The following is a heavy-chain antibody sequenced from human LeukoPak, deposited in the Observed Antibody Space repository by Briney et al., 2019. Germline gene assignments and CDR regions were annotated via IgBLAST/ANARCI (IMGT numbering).Heavy chain of an antibody. D-gene: IGHD3-22*01. J-gene: IGHJ4*02. Sequence: ASVTVSFKASGYTFTSYGISWVRQAPGQGLEWMGWISAYNGNTNYAQKLQGRVTITTDPSPSPAHMELRSLRSDDTAVYYCARDLGYVSSGYYVSLDYWGQGTLVTVSS. CDR1: GYTFTSYG. V-gene: IGHV1-18*01. CDR2: ISAYNGNT. CDR3: ARDLGYVSSGYYVSLDY.